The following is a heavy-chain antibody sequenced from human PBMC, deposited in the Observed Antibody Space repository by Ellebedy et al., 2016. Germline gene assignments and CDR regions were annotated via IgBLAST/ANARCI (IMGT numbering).Heavy chain of an antibody. D-gene: IGHD1-26*01. CDR2: IYYSGST. CDR1: GGSISSSTYY. J-gene: IGHJ3*02. Sequence: SETLSLXXTVSGGSISSSTYYWGWVRQPPGKGLEWIGSIYYSGSTHYNPSLKSRVTISVDTSKNQFSLKLRSVTAADTAVYYSVRRRMGVNDVFDIWGQGTMVTVSS. V-gene: IGHV4-39*01. CDR3: VRRRMGVNDVFDI.